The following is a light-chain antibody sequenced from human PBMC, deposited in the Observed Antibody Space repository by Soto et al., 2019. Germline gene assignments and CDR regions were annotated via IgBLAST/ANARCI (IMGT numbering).Light chain of an antibody. Sequence: QSVLTQPPSVSEAPGQRVTISCTGSSSNIGAGSYVHWYQQLPGTAPKLLIRDNNNRPSGVPDRFSASKSGTSASLAITGLQAEDEADYFCQSFDSSLKSYVFGTGTKLTVL. CDR3: QSFDSSLKSYV. CDR1: SSNIGAGSY. V-gene: IGLV1-40*01. J-gene: IGLJ1*01. CDR2: DNN.